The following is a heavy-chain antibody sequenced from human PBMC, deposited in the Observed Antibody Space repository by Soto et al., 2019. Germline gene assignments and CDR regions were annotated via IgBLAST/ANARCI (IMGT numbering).Heavy chain of an antibody. Sequence: PGGSLRLSCAASGFTFSTYAMAWVRQAPGKGLEWVSGVSASGLNTDYADPVKGRFYISRDNSKNTLYLQMNSLRAEDTAVYYCAVSYGDYSSTLDYWGQGTLVTVSS. CDR3: AVSYGDYSSTLDY. CDR1: GFTFSTYA. D-gene: IGHD4-17*01. J-gene: IGHJ4*02. V-gene: IGHV3-23*01. CDR2: VSASGLNT.